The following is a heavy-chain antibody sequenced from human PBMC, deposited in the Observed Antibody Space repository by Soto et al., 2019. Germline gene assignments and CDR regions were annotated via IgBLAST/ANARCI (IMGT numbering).Heavy chain of an antibody. CDR1: GYTFTSYA. V-gene: IGHV1-3*01. J-gene: IGHJ4*02. CDR3: ARDYYGSGDLGY. Sequence: ASVKVSCKASGYTFTSYAMHWVRQAPGQRLEWMGWINAGNGNTKYSQKFQGRVTITRDTSASTAYMELSSLRSEDTAVYYCARDYYGSGDLGYWGQGTLVTVSS. CDR2: INAGNGNT. D-gene: IGHD3-10*01.